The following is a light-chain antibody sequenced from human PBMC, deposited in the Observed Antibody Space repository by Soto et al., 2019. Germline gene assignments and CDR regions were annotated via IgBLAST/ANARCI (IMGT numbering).Light chain of an antibody. V-gene: IGLV2-14*01. CDR1: SNDVGGYNY. CDR2: EVS. CDR3: TSYTSTIPYV. Sequence: QSALTQPASVTGSPGQSITISCTGSSNDVGGYNYFSWYQQHPGQAPKLIIYEVSDRPSGVSPRFSGSKSGNTASLTISGLQVEDEADYFCTSYTSTIPYVFGSGTKVTVL. J-gene: IGLJ1*01.